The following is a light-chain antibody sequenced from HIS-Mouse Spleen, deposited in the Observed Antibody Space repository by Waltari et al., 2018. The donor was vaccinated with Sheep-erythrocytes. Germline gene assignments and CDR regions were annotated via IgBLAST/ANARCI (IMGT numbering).Light chain of an antibody. Sequence: QSALTPPASVSGSPGQSITTPGTGTSRDVGSYNLVSWYQQHPGKAPKLMIYEGSKRPSGVSNRFSGSKSGNTASLTISGLQAEDEADYYCCSYAGSYNHVFATGTKVTVL. J-gene: IGLJ1*01. CDR1: SRDVGSYNL. CDR3: CSYAGSYNHV. CDR2: EGS. V-gene: IGLV2-14*02.